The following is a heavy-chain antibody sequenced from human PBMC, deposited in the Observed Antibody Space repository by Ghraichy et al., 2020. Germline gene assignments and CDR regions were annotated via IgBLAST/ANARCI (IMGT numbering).Heavy chain of an antibody. CDR2: SSFDGNNN. V-gene: IGHV3-30*18. J-gene: IGHJ4*02. Sequence: GGSLRLSCAASGFTFSGYGMHWVRQAPGKGLEWVAVSSFDGNNNYHADSMKGRFTISRDNSKNALYLQMNSLRAEDTAIYYCVKYGGYSDRRFEYWGQGTLVTVSS. CDR3: VKYGGYSDRRFEY. D-gene: IGHD5-12*01. CDR1: GFTFSGYG.